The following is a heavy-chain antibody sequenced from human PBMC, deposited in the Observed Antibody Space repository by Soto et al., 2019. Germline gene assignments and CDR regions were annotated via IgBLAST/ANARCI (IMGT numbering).Heavy chain of an antibody. D-gene: IGHD3-3*01. CDR1: GFTFSSYA. J-gene: IGHJ4*02. CDR2: ISGSGGST. Sequence: GGSLRLSCAASGFTFSSYAMSWVRQAPGKGLEWVSAISGSGGSTYYADSVKGRFTISRDNSKNTLYLQMNSLRAEDTAVYYCALRPDYDFWSGYLVYWGQGTLVTVSS. V-gene: IGHV3-23*01. CDR3: ALRPDYDFWSGYLVY.